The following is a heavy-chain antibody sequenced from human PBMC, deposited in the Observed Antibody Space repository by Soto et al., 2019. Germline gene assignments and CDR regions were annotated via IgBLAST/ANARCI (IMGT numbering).Heavy chain of an antibody. D-gene: IGHD2-21*02. V-gene: IGHV4-34*01. Sequence: PSETLSLTCAVYGGSFSGYYWSWIRQPPGKGLEWIGEINHSGSTNYNPSLKRRVTISVDTSKNQFSLKLSSVTAADTAVYYCARGSFVTHYYYYHMDVWGKGTPVTVSS. J-gene: IGHJ6*03. CDR3: ARGSFVTHYYYYHMDV. CDR2: INHSGST. CDR1: GGSFSGYY.